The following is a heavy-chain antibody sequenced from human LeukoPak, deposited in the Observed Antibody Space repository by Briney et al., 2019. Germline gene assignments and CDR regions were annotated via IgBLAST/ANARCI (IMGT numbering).Heavy chain of an antibody. CDR1: GFTFYDYA. D-gene: IGHD4-17*01. CDR3: AKATLRTTVTISSWYFDL. J-gene: IGHJ2*01. V-gene: IGHV3-9*01. Sequence: GRSLRLSCAASGFTFYDYAMHWVRQAPGKGLGWVSGISWDSSSIGYADSVKGRCTISRDNAKNSLYLQMNSLRAEDTALHYCAKATLRTTVTISSWYFDLWGRGTLVTVSS. CDR2: ISWDSSSI.